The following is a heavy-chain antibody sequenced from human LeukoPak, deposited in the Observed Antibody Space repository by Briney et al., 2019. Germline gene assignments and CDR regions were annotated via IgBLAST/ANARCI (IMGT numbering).Heavy chain of an antibody. J-gene: IGHJ4*02. CDR2: INWNGGST. CDR1: GFTFDDYG. D-gene: IGHD3-3*01. Sequence: GGSLRLSCAASGFTFDDYGMSWVRQAPGKGLEWVSGINWNGGSTGYADSVKGRFTISRDNAKNSLYLQMNSLRAEDTAVYYCAKDPSPNTIFEAQFDYWGQGTLVTVSS. V-gene: IGHV3-20*04. CDR3: AKDPSPNTIFEAQFDY.